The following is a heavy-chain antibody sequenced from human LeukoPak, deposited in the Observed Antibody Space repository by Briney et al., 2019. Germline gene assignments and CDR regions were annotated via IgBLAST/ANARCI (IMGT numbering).Heavy chain of an antibody. V-gene: IGHV4-59*08. CDR2: FYHSGST. D-gene: IGHD2-8*02. J-gene: IGHJ6*03. Sequence: SETLSLTCTVSGGSISSYYWSWIRQPQGKGLEWIGSFYHSGSTYYSPSLKSRVTISGDTSKNHFSLNLNSVTAADTAVYFCARTEPGYYYMDVWGKGTTVTVSS. CDR1: GGSISSYY. CDR3: ARTEPGYYYMDV.